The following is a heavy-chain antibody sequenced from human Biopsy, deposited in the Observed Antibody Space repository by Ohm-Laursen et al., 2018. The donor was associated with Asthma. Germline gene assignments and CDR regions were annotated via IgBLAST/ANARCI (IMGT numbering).Heavy chain of an antibody. J-gene: IGHJ3*02. CDR2: ISYDGGNK. CDR1: GFTFSSYD. Sequence: SLRLSCAAPGFTFSSYDIHWVRQAPGKGLEWVAVISYDGGNKFYGDSVKGRFTLSRDNSRNTLYLQMNSLRVEDTAIYYCARTHERWTSIQDDALDIWGQGTMVIVSS. D-gene: IGHD4-23*01. CDR3: ARTHERWTSIQDDALDI. V-gene: IGHV3-30*03.